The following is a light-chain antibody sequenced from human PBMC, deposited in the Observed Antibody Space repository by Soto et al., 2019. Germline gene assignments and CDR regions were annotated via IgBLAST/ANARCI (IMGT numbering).Light chain of an antibody. CDR1: SSDVGNYNL. CDR2: EVS. V-gene: IGLV2-23*02. Sequence: QSVLTQPASVSGSPGQSMTISCTGTSSDVGNYNLVSWYQHHPGKAPKLMIYEVSKRPSGVSNRFSGSKSGDTASLTISGLQAEDEADYYCCSYAGSNYVFGTGTKVTVL. J-gene: IGLJ1*01. CDR3: CSYAGSNYV.